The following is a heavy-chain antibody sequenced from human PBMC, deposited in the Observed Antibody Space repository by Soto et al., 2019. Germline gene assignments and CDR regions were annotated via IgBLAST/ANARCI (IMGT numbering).Heavy chain of an antibody. CDR2: ISSSSYI. Sequence: GGSLRLSCAASGFTFSSYSMNWVRQAPGKGLEWVSSISSSSYIYYADSVKGRFTISRDNAKNSLYLQMNSLRAEDTAVYYCAREWELLGAFDIWGQGTMVTVSS. CDR3: AREWELLGAFDI. D-gene: IGHD1-26*01. J-gene: IGHJ3*02. V-gene: IGHV3-21*01. CDR1: GFTFSSYS.